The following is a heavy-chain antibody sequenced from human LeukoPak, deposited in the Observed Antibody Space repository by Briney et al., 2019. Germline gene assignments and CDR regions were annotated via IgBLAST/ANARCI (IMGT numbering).Heavy chain of an antibody. Sequence: ASVKVSCKASGGTFSSYAISWARQAPGQGLEWMGGIIPIFGTANYAQKFQGRVTITADESTSTAYMELSGLRSEDTAVYYCARDTTVTPFYYGMDVWGQGTTVTVSS. D-gene: IGHD4-17*01. CDR2: IIPIFGTA. CDR1: GGTFSSYA. J-gene: IGHJ6*02. CDR3: ARDTTVTPFYYGMDV. V-gene: IGHV1-69*13.